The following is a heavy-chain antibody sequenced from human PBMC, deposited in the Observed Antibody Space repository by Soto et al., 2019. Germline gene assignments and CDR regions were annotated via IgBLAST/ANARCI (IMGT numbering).Heavy chain of an antibody. V-gene: IGHV1-18*01. Sequence: GASVKVSCKASGYTFTSYGISWVRQAPGQRHERMGWISAYNGNTNYAQKLQGRVTMTTDTSTSTAYMELRSLRSDDTAVYYCARDRAPFIVVVPAAKGWFDPWGQGTLVTVS. J-gene: IGHJ5*02. CDR2: ISAYNGNT. CDR1: GYTFTSYG. D-gene: IGHD2-2*01. CDR3: ARDRAPFIVVVPAAKGWFDP.